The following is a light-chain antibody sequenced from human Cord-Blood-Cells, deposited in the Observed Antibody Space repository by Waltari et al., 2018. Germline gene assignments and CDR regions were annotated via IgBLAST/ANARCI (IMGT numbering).Light chain of an antibody. CDR1: QSVSSY. Sequence: EIXLTQSPATLSLSPGERATLSCRASQSVSSYLAWYQQKPGQAPRLLIYDASNRATGIPARFXGSGSGTDFTLTISSLEPEDFAVYYCQQRSNWPRTFGQGTKVEIK. V-gene: IGKV3-11*01. CDR3: QQRSNWPRT. CDR2: DAS. J-gene: IGKJ1*01.